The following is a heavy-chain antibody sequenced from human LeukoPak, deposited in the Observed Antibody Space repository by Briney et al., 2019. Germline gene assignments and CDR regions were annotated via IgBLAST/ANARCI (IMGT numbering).Heavy chain of an antibody. CDR2: INPNSGGT. CDR3: ARAFGYCSSTSCYRAFDI. Sequence: ASVTVSCKASGYTFTGYYMHWVRQAPGQGLEWMGWINPNSGGTNYAQKFQGRVTMTRDTSISTAYMELSRLRSDDTAVYYCARAFGYCSSTSCYRAFDIWGQGTMVTVSS. D-gene: IGHD2-2*02. J-gene: IGHJ3*02. CDR1: GYTFTGYY. V-gene: IGHV1-2*02.